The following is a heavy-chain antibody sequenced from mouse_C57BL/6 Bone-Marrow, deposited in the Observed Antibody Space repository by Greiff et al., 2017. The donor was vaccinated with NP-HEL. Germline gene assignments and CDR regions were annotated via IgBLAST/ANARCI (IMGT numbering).Heavy chain of an antibody. J-gene: IGHJ4*01. CDR3: AIFTTVVAYYYAMDY. D-gene: IGHD1-1*01. CDR1: GFNIKDYY. V-gene: IGHV14-2*01. CDR2: IDPEDGET. Sequence: VQLQQSGAELVKPGASVKLSCTASGFNIKDYYMHWVKQRTEQGLEWIGRIDPEDGETKYAPKFQGKTTITADTSSNTAYLQLSSLTSEDTAVYYCAIFTTVVAYYYAMDYWGQGTSVTVSS.